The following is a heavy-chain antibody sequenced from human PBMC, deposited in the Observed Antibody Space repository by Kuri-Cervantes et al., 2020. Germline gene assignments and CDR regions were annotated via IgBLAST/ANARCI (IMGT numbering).Heavy chain of an antibody. CDR3: ARGEYCSGGSCYWGNYYYYYMDV. J-gene: IGHJ6*03. D-gene: IGHD2-15*01. CDR1: GFTFSSYA. Sequence: GESLKISCAASGFTFSSYAMHWVRQAPGKGLEWVAVISYDGSNKYYADSVKGRFTISRDNSKNTLYLQMNSLRAEDTAVYYCARGEYCSGGSCYWGNYYYYYMDVWGKGTTVTVSS. V-gene: IGHV3-30-3*01. CDR2: ISYDGSNK.